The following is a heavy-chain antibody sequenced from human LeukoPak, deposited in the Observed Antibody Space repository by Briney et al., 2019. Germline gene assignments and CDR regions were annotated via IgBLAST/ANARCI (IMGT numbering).Heavy chain of an antibody. Sequence: GGSLRLSCAASGFTFSSYWMSWVRQAPGKGLEWVANIKQDGSEKYYVDSVKGRFTISRDNAKNSLYLQMNSLRAEDTAVYYWARDADIVATGWFDPWGQGTLVTVSS. CDR1: GFTFSSYW. CDR2: IKQDGSEK. CDR3: ARDADIVATGWFDP. V-gene: IGHV3-7*01. D-gene: IGHD5-12*01. J-gene: IGHJ5*02.